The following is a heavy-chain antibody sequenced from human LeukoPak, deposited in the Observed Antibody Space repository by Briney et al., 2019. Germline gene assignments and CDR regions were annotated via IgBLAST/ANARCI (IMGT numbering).Heavy chain of an antibody. V-gene: IGHV1-24*01. CDR1: GDTFTMLS. D-gene: IGHD2-2*01. J-gene: IGHJ4*02. CDR3: ASSQLHHSWVSIDY. CDR2: FDPEEGRT. Sequence: ASVKVSCKVSGDTFTMLSMHWVRQAPGKGLEWMGGFDPEEGRTSYAQNFQGRFTMTEDTSTITAYTELSSLTSEDTAVYYCASSQLHHSWVSIDYWGQGTLVTVSS.